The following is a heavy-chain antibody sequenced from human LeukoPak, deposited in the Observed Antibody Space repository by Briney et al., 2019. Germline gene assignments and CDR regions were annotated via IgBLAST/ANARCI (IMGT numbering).Heavy chain of an antibody. CDR2: IRDGGSNK. CDR1: GFTFSSYG. J-gene: IGHJ4*02. CDR3: TTSGGDY. V-gene: IGHV3-30*02. D-gene: IGHD3-10*01. Sequence: GGSLRLSCAASGFTFSSYGMHWVRQAPGKGLEWVAFIRDGGSNKYYADSVKGRFTISRDNSKNTLYLQMNSLKTEDTAVYYCTTSGGDYWGQGTLVTVSS.